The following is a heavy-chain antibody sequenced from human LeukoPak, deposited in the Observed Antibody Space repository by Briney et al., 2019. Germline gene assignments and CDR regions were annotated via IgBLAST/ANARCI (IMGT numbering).Heavy chain of an antibody. J-gene: IGHJ4*02. CDR2: MNSKSGNA. V-gene: IGHV1-8*01. CDR3: ARGPTGQEVDF. CDR1: GYSFTSYD. Sequence: ASVKVSCKTSGYSFTSYDMNWVRPAAGQGLEWMGWMNSKSGNAGYAQKFQGRVTMTRDTSISTAYMELSSLRSEDTAVYYCARGPTGQEVDFWGQGTLVTVSS.